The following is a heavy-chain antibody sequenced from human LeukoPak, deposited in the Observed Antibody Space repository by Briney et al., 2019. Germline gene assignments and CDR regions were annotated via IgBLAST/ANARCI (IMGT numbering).Heavy chain of an antibody. CDR2: ISYDGSNK. D-gene: IGHD3-22*01. CDR3: AKILYYDSSPGSFDI. V-gene: IGHV3-30*18. CDR1: GFTFSSYG. J-gene: IGHJ3*02. Sequence: GGSLRLSCAASGFTFSSYGMHWVRQAPGKGLEWVAVISYDGSNKYYADSVKGRFTISRDNSKNTLYLQMNSLRAEDTAVYYCAKILYYDSSPGSFDIWSQGTMATVSS.